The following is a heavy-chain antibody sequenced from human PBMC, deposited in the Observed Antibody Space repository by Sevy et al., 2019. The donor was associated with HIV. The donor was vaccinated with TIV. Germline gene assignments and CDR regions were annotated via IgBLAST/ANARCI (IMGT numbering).Heavy chain of an antibody. Sequence: GGSLRLSCAASGFTFSNAWMSWVRQAPGKGLEWVGRIKSKTDGGTTDYAAPVKGRFTISRDDSKNTLYLQMNSLKTEDTAVYYCTFYYYDSSGYYYYYGMDVWGQGTTVTVSS. D-gene: IGHD3-22*01. CDR3: TFYYYDSSGYYYYYGMDV. CDR1: GFTFSNAW. CDR2: IKSKTDGGTT. J-gene: IGHJ6*02. V-gene: IGHV3-15*01.